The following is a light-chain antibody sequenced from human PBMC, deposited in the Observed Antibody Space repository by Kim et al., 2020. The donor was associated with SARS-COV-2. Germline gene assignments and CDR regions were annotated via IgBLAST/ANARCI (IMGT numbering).Light chain of an antibody. Sequence: VERTTTLSSGHSSYAIAWHPQQPEKRPRYLMKLNSDGSHSKGDGIPDRFSGSSSGAERYLTISSLQSEDEADYYCQTWGTGIPWVFGGGTQLTVL. J-gene: IGLJ3*02. V-gene: IGLV4-69*01. CDR2: LNSDGSH. CDR1: SGHSSYA. CDR3: QTWGTGIPWV.